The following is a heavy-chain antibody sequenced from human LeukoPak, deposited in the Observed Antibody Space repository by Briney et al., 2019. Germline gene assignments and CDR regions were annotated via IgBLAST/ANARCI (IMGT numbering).Heavy chain of an antibody. D-gene: IGHD3-10*01. CDR3: AKDPGELLWLGEFYN. CDR2: ISGSGGST. CDR1: GFTFSSYA. J-gene: IGHJ1*01. Sequence: GGSLRLSCAASGFTFSSYAMSWVRQAPGKGLEWVSAISGSGGSTYYADSVKGRFTISRDNSKNTLYLQMNSLRAEDTAVYYCAKDPGELLWLGEFYNWGQGTLVTVSS. V-gene: IGHV3-23*01.